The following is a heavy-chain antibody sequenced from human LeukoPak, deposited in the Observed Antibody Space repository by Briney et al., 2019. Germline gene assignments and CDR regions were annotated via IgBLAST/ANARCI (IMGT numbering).Heavy chain of an antibody. CDR3: ARGFYDFWSGYLNWFDP. D-gene: IGHD3-3*01. V-gene: IGHV4-61*02. J-gene: IGHJ5*02. Sequence: PSQTLSLTCTVSGGSISSGSYYWSWIRQPAGKGLEWIGRIYTSGSTNYNPSLKSRVTMSVDTSKNQFSLKLSSVTAADTAVYYCARGFYDFWSGYLNWFDPWGQGTLVTVSS. CDR1: GGSISSGSYY. CDR2: IYTSGST.